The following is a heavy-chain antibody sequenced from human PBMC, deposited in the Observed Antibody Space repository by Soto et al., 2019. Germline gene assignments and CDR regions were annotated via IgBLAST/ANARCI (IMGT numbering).Heavy chain of an antibody. CDR3: ARVSCFIWNYVMCSEGPFDY. D-gene: IGHD1-7*01. CDR2: ISAYNGNT. J-gene: IGHJ4*02. CDR1: GYTFTSYG. V-gene: IGHV1-18*01. Sequence: GASVKVSCKASGYTFTSYGISWVRQAPGQGLEWMGWISAYNGNTNYAQKLQGRVTMTTDTSTSTAYMELRSLRSDDTAVYYCARVSCFIWNYVMCSEGPFDYWGQGTLVTVSS.